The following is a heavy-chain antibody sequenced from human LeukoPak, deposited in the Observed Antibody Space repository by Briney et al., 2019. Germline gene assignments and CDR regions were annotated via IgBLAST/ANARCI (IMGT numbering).Heavy chain of an antibody. CDR2: ISGSGGST. CDR3: AKDHGVRGWPRFYFDY. CDR1: GFTFSSYA. D-gene: IGHD3-10*01. V-gene: IGHV3-23*01. J-gene: IGHJ4*02. Sequence: GGSLRLSCAASGFTFSSYATSWVRQAPGKGLEWVSAISGSGGSTYYADSVKGRFTISRDNSKNTLYLQMNSLRAEDTAVYYCAKDHGVRGWPRFYFDYWGQGTLVTVSS.